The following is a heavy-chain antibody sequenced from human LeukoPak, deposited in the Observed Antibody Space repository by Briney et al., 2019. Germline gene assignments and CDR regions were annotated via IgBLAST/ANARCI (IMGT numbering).Heavy chain of an antibody. CDR3: ATDINDSSGNPTGGY. Sequence: ASVKVSCKVSGYTLTELSMHWVRQAPGKGLEWMGGFDPEDGETIYAQKFQGRVTMTEDTSTDTAYMELSSLRSEDTAVYYCATDINDSSGNPTGGYWGQGTLVTVSS. V-gene: IGHV1-24*01. CDR1: GYTLTELS. J-gene: IGHJ4*02. CDR2: FDPEDGET. D-gene: IGHD3-22*01.